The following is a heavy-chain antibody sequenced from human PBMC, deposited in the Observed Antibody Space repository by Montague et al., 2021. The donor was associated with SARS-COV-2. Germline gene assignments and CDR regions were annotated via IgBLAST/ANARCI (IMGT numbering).Heavy chain of an antibody. J-gene: IGHJ4*02. CDR2: IYYSGSS. D-gene: IGHD1-26*01. CDR3: ASQSGSYYNYFDL. CDR1: GGSISSANYY. Sequence: TLSLTCSVSGGSISSANYYWSWLRQHPRKGLEFIGYIYYSGSSFYNPSLKSRLTISVDTSKNRFSLRLSSVTAADTAIYFCASQSGSYYNYFDLWGQGTLVTVSS. V-gene: IGHV4-31*03.